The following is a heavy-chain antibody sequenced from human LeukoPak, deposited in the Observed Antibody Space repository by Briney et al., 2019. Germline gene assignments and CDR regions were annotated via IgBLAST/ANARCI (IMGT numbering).Heavy chain of an antibody. J-gene: IGHJ4*02. V-gene: IGHV3-53*01. D-gene: IGHD3-3*01. Sequence: GGSLRLSCAASGFTVSSNYMSWVRQAPGKGLECVSVIYTGGNTYYADSVKGRFIISRDTSKNTLYLQMNSLRAEDTAVYYCARGGVVARFFVFWGQGALVTVSS. CDR2: IYTGGNT. CDR3: ARGGVVARFFVF. CDR1: GFTVSSNY.